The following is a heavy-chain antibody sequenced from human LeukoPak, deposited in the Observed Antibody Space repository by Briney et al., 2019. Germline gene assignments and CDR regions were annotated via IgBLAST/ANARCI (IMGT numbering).Heavy chain of an antibody. CDR2: IKEDGSET. CDR1: GFTFSNYW. J-gene: IGHJ4*02. V-gene: IGHV3-7*01. D-gene: IGHD3-22*01. CDR3: ARWAGNYYGSSGYPRPFEY. Sequence: GGSLRLSCAGSGFTFSNYWMSWVRQAPGKGLEWVANIKEDGSETYYVDSVKGRLTISRDNAKNSLYLQMNRLRAEDTAVYYCARWAGNYYGSSGYPRPFEYWGQGTLVTVSS.